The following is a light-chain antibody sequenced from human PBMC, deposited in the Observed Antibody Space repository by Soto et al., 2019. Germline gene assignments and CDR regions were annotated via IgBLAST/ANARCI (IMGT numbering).Light chain of an antibody. CDR2: KAS. V-gene: IGKV1-5*03. CDR3: QQTYSTPFT. Sequence: DIQMTQSPSTLSGSVGDRVTITCLASQTISSWLAWYQQKPGKAPKLLIYKASTLKSGVPSRFSGSGSGTEFTLTISNLQPEDFATYYCQQTYSTPFTFGPGTKVDIK. CDR1: QTISSW. J-gene: IGKJ3*01.